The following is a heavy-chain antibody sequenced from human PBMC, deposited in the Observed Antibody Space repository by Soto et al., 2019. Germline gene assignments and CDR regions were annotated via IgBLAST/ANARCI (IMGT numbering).Heavy chain of an antibody. Sequence: PSETLSLTCTVSGGSISGYYWSWIRQPPGKGLEWIGEINHSGSTNYNPSLKSRVTISVDTSKNQFSLKLSSVTAADTAVYYCAIIAAAGDFDYWGQGTLVTVSS. CDR1: GGSISGYY. CDR3: AIIAAAGDFDY. CDR2: INHSGST. V-gene: IGHV4-34*01. D-gene: IGHD6-13*01. J-gene: IGHJ4*02.